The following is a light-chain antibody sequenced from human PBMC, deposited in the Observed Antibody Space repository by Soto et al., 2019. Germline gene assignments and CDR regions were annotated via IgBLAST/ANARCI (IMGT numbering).Light chain of an antibody. CDR2: DAS. V-gene: IGKV3-20*01. CDR3: QQYGSSPLT. J-gene: IGKJ4*01. CDR1: QSVRSNY. Sequence: EIVLTQSPGNLSFSPGEKATLSCRASQSVRSNYLAWYQQKPGQAPRFLIYDASSRATGIPDRFSGSGSGTDFTLTISRLEPEDFAVYYCQQYGSSPLTFGGGTKVDIK.